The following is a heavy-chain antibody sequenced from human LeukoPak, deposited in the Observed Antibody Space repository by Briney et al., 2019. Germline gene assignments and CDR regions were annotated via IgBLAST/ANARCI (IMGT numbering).Heavy chain of an antibody. D-gene: IGHD3-10*01. J-gene: IGHJ4*02. CDR3: ARVEGGSGSYYPPFDY. CDR1: GYTFTSYD. V-gene: IGHV1-8*01. Sequence: ASLKVSCKASGYTFTSYDINWVRQATGQGLEWMRWMNPNSGNTGYAQKFQGRVTMTRNTSINTAYMELSSLRSEDTAVYYCARVEGGSGSYYPPFDYWGQGTLVTVSS. CDR2: MNPNSGNT.